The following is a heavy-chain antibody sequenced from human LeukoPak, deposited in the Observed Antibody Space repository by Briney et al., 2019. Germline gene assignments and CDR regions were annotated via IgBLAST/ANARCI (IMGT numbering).Heavy chain of an antibody. D-gene: IGHD4-17*01. Sequence: SETLSLTCTVSGGSISSGGYYWSWIRQHPGKGLGWIGYIYYSGSTYYNPSLKSRVTISVDTSKNQFSLKLSSVTAADTAVYYCARESTVTGGGWFDPWGQGTLVTVSS. CDR1: GGSISSGGYY. CDR3: ARESTVTGGGWFDP. CDR2: IYYSGST. J-gene: IGHJ5*02. V-gene: IGHV4-31*03.